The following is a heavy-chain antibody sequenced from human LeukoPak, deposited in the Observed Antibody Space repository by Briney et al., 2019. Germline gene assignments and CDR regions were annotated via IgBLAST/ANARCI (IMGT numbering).Heavy chain of an antibody. CDR1: GLTFSDYY. Sequence: GSLRLSCAASGLTFSDYYMSWIRQAPGKGLEWVSYISSSGSTIYYADSVKGRFTISRDNSKNTLYLQMNSLRAEDTAVYYCAKDWVYYYDSSGYPDYWGQGTLITVSS. J-gene: IGHJ4*02. V-gene: IGHV3-11*01. CDR2: ISSSGSTI. CDR3: AKDWVYYYDSSGYPDY. D-gene: IGHD3-22*01.